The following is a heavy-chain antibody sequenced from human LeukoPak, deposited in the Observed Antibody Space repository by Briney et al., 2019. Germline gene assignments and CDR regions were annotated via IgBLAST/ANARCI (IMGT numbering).Heavy chain of an antibody. CDR2: IWYDGSNK. J-gene: IGHJ4*02. CDR3: ARARKYCSSTSCYFDY. CDR1: GFTFSSYG. D-gene: IGHD2-2*01. V-gene: IGHV3-33*01. Sequence: GGSLRLSCAASGFTFSSYGMHWVRQAPGKGLEWVAVIWYDGSNKYYADSVKGRFTISRDSSKNTLYLQMNSLRAEDTAVYYCARARKYCSSTSCYFDYWGQGTLVTVSS.